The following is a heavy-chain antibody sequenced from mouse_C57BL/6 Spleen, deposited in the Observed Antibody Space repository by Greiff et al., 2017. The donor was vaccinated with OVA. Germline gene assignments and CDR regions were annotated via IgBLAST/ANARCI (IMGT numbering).Heavy chain of an antibody. CDR3: ARSAEGVEDYYAMDD. Sequence: QVQLQQPGAELVKPGASVKMSCTASGFTFTSYWITWVKQRPGQGLEWIGDIYPGSGSTNYNEKFKSKVTLTVDTSSSTATMQLSSLTSEDSAVYYCARSAEGVEDYYAMDDWGQGTTVTVSA. J-gene: IGHJ4*01. CDR2: IYPGSGST. CDR1: GFTFTSYW. D-gene: IGHD1-1*01. V-gene: IGHV1-55*01.